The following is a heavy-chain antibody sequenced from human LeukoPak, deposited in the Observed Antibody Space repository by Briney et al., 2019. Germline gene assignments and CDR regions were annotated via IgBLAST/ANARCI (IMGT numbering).Heavy chain of an antibody. CDR2: ISYDGSNK. CDR3: AKSRSSSWYEVFDY. J-gene: IGHJ4*02. V-gene: IGHV3-30-3*01. CDR1: GFTFSSYA. D-gene: IGHD6-13*01. Sequence: GGSLRLSCAASGFTFSSYAMHWVRQAPGKGLEWVAVISYDGSNKYYADSVKGRFTISRDNSKNTLYLQMNSLRAEDTALYYCAKSRSSSWYEVFDYWGQGTLVTVSS.